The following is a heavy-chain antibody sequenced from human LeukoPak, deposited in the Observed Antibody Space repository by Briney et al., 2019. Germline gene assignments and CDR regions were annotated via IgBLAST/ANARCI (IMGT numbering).Heavy chain of an antibody. Sequence: SETLSLTCTVSGGSVSSYYWSWIRQPAGKGLEWIGRIYTSGSTNYNPSLKSRVTMSVDTSKNQFSLKRSSVTAADTAVYYCARIRYCSSTSCYAGVHWFDPWGQGTLVTVSS. CDR2: IYTSGST. V-gene: IGHV4-4*07. J-gene: IGHJ5*02. CDR1: GGSVSSYY. CDR3: ARIRYCSSTSCYAGVHWFDP. D-gene: IGHD2-2*01.